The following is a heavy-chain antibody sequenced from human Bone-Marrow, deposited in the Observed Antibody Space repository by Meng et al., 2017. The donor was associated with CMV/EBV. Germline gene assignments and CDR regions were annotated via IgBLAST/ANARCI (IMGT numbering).Heavy chain of an antibody. CDR3: VRDPELLVPAAATYYYYYGMDV. CDR1: GGSISSSSYY. J-gene: IGHJ6*02. CDR2: IYYSGST. Sequence: SETLSLTCTVSGGSISSSSYYWGWIRQPPGKGLEWIGSIYYSGSTYYNPSLRSRVTISSDTSKNQFSLKLTPVTAADTAVYYCVRDPELLVPAAATYYYYYGMDVWGQGTTVTVSS. V-gene: IGHV4-39*07. D-gene: IGHD2-2*01.